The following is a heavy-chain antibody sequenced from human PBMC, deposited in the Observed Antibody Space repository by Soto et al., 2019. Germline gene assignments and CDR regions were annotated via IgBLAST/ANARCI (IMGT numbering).Heavy chain of an antibody. J-gene: IGHJ3*01. CDR3: ARGYVVDISMVREGYAFAF. D-gene: IGHD3-10*01. CDR2: IIPIFGTA. V-gene: IGHV1-69*12. CDR1: GGTFSSYA. Sequence: QVQLVQSGAEVKKPGSSVKVSCKASGGTFSSYAISWVRQAPGQGLEWMGGIIPIFGTANYAQKFQARVTITAGESTGPAYMEVSSLRSEVTAVYYCARGYVVDISMVREGYAFAFWGDGTTVAVS.